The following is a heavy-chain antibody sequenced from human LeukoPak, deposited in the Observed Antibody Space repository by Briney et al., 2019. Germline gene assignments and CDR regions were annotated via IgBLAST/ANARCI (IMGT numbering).Heavy chain of an antibody. J-gene: IGHJ6*02. CDR1: GFTFSDHY. CDR2: ISYDGSNK. D-gene: IGHD1-26*01. CDR3: ARALFVGAFYGMDV. Sequence: GGSLRLSCAASGFTFSDHYVDWVRQAPGKGLEWVAVISYDGSNKYYADSVKGRFTISRDNSKNTLYLQMNSLRAEDTAVYYCARALFVGAFYGMDVWGQGTTVTVSS. V-gene: IGHV3-30*03.